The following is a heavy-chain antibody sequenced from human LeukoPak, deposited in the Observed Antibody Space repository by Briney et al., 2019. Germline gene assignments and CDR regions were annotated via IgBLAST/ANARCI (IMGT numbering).Heavy chain of an antibody. CDR2: IYKSGTI. J-gene: IGHJ4*02. D-gene: IGHD1-1*01. CDR1: GFTVTVNY. V-gene: IGHV3-66*01. CDR3: AADFYTSYQLGY. Sequence: GGSLRLSCAVSGFTVTVNYMSWVRQAPGKGLEWVSIIYKSGTISYSDSVKGRFIISRDSSTNTLSLQMTSLRAEDAAVYYCAADFYTSYQLGYWGQGTLVTVSS.